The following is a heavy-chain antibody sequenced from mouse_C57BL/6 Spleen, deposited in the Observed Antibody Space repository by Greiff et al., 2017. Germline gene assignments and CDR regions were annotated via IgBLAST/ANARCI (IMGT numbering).Heavy chain of an antibody. V-gene: IGHV1-85*01. Sequence: VQLQQSGPELVKPGASVKLSCKASGYTFTSYDINWVKQRPGQGLEWIGGIYPGDGSTKYNEKFKGKATLTVDTSSSTAYMELHSLTSEDSAVYFCARGGTGYYFDYWGQGTTLTVSS. CDR2: IYPGDGST. CDR1: GYTFTSYD. CDR3: ARGGTGYYFDY. J-gene: IGHJ2*01. D-gene: IGHD2-14*01.